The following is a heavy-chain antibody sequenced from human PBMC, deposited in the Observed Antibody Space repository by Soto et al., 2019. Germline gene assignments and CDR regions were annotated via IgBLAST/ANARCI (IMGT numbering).Heavy chain of an antibody. J-gene: IGHJ4*02. CDR2: IYYGGST. CDR3: ARHVPYSSGWYKNRPYFDY. CDR1: GGSISSSSYY. Sequence: QLQLQESGPGLVKPSETLSLTCTVSGGSISSSSYYWGWIRQPPGKGLEWIGSIYYGGSTYYNPSLKSRVTISVDTSKNQFSLKLSSVTAADTAVDYCARHVPYSSGWYKNRPYFDYWGQGTLVTVSS. D-gene: IGHD6-19*01. V-gene: IGHV4-39*01.